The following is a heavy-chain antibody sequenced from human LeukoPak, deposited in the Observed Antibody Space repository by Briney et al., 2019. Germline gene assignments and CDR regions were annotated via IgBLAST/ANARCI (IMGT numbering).Heavy chain of an antibody. Sequence: GASVKVTCKASGYTFTGYYMHWVRQAPGQGLEWMGWINPNSGGTNYAQKFQGRVTMTRATSISTAYMELSRLRSDDTALYYCVEDRYYYGMDVWGQGTTVTVSS. V-gene: IGHV1-2*02. CDR2: INPNSGGT. CDR1: GYTFTGYY. CDR3: VEDRYYYGMDV. J-gene: IGHJ6*02.